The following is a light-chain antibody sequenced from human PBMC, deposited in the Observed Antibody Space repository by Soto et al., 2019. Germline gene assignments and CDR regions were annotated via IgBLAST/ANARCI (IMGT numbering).Light chain of an antibody. CDR3: QQYNSYSST. CDR1: QSIGNW. Sequence: DIPMTQSPSTLSASVGDRVTITCRASQSIGNWLAWYQQKPGKAPKLLIYDVSSLESGVPSRFSGSRSGTEFTLTISSLQPDDFATYYCQQYNSYSSTFGHGTKVEV. CDR2: DVS. V-gene: IGKV1-5*01. J-gene: IGKJ1*01.